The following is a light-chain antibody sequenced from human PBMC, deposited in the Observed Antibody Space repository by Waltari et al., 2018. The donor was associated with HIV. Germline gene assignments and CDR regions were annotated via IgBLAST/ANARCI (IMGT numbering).Light chain of an antibody. CDR3: CSYAGSSTKV. CDR2: GNS. V-gene: IGLV1-40*01. J-gene: IGLJ2*01. CDR1: RSNIGAGYD. Sequence: QSVLTQPPSVSGAPGQRVTISCTGSRSNIGAGYDVHWYQQIPGTAPKLLIYGNSHRPSGVPDRFSGSKSGTSASLTISGLQAEDEADYYCCSYAGSSTKVFGGGTKLTVL.